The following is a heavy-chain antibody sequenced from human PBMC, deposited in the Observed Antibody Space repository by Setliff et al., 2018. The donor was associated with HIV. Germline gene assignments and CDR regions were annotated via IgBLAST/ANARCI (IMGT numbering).Heavy chain of an antibody. CDR1: GYSFTSSG. CDR2: INIRNGNT. Sequence: ASVKVSCKASGYSFTSSGVSWVRQAPGQGLEWMGWINIRNGNTNYAQKFQGRVTMTTDTSTSTAYMGLRSLRVEDTGVYYCARVYPPVSSGGATARPKPLDVWGKGTTVTVSS. J-gene: IGHJ6*04. V-gene: IGHV1-18*01. D-gene: IGHD6-19*01. CDR3: ARVYPPVSSGGATARPKPLDV.